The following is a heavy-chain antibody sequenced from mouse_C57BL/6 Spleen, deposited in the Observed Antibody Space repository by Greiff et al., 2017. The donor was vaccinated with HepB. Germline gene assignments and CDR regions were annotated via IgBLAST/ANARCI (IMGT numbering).Heavy chain of an antibody. CDR1: GYAFSSSW. V-gene: IGHV1-82*01. CDR2: IYPGDGDT. J-gene: IGHJ3*01. Sequence: QVQLKESGPELVKPGASVKISCKASGYAFSSSWMNWVKQRPGKGLEWIGRIYPGDGDTNYNGKFKGKATLTADKSSSTAYMQLSSLTSEDSAVYFCARDGDGYYVGFAYWGQGTLVTVSA. D-gene: IGHD2-3*01. CDR3: ARDGDGYYVGFAY.